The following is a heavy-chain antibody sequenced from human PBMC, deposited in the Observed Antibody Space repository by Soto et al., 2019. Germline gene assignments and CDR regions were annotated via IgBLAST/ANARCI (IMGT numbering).Heavy chain of an antibody. D-gene: IGHD6-19*01. V-gene: IGHV3-33*01. J-gene: IGHJ4*02. CDR1: GFTFSSYG. CDR2: IWYDGSNK. CDR3: ARSSGWYASFDY. Sequence: QVQLVESGGGVVQPGRSLRLSCAASGFTFSSYGMHWVRQAPGKGLEWVAVIWYDGSNKYYADSVKGRFTISRDNSKNTLYLQMNSLRAEDTAVYYCARSSGWYASFDYWGQGTLVTVSS.